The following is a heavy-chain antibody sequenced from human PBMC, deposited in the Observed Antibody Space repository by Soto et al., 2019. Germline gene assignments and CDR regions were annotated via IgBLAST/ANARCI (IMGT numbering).Heavy chain of an antibody. J-gene: IGHJ4*02. CDR1: GFTFSSYG. CDR2: IGYDGSNK. D-gene: IGHD1-26*01. CDR3: AREGDGLDY. Sequence: QVQLVESGGGVVQPGRSLRLSCAASGFTFSSYGMHWVRQTPGKGLEWVAVIGYDGSNKYYADCVKGRFTISRDNSKNTLYLQMNSLRAEDKAVYYCAREGDGLDYWGQGTLVTVSS. V-gene: IGHV3-33*01.